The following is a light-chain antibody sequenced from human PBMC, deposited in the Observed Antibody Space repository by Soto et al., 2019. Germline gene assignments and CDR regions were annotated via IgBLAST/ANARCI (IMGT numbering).Light chain of an antibody. CDR3: QLYNYLLWT. V-gene: IGKV3-15*01. CDR1: DVFXSY. J-gene: IGKJ1*01. CDR2: GAS. Sequence: TQSASTLSVDKGESATLSCRASDVFXSYLVWYEQKPGQAPRVLXDGASTRATGSPGRLSGSGFETEFTLTISGLQPEDLAVYYCQLYNYLLWTFGQGTMVEIK.